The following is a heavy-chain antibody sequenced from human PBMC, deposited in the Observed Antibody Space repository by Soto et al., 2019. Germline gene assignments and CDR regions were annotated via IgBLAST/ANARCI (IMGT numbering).Heavy chain of an antibody. J-gene: IGHJ4*02. D-gene: IGHD2-21*02. Sequence: EVQLVESGGGLVQPGGSLRLSCAASGFTFSSYSMNWVRQAPGKGLEWVSYISNSSSTIYYADSVKGRFTISRHNARNSLYLQMNSLRAEDTAVYYCARGITTALSRAGDYWGQGTLVTVSS. CDR1: GFTFSSYS. V-gene: IGHV3-48*01. CDR3: ARGITTALSRAGDY. CDR2: ISNSSSTI.